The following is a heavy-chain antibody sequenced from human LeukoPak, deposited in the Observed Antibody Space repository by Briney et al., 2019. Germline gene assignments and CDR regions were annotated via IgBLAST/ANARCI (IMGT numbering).Heavy chain of an antibody. CDR3: ARAGFALAPHRGTPFDY. Sequence: SETLSLTCAVSGGSFSDYDWSWIRQPPGKGLEWIGEINHSGSTNCDPSLKSRISMSIDTSKSQFSLNLRSVTAADTAVYYCARAGFALAPHRGTPFDYWGQGTLVTVSS. CDR1: GGSFSDYD. V-gene: IGHV4-34*01. CDR2: INHSGST. J-gene: IGHJ4*02. D-gene: IGHD6-6*01.